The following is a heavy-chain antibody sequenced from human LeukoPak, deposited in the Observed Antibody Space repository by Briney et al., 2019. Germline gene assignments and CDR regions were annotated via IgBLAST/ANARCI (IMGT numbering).Heavy chain of an antibody. Sequence: GGSLRLSCAASGFTFSSYWMHWVRPVQGRGLVWGSRIDTDGTGTSYADSVKGRFTVSRDNAKNTLYLQMISLRAEDAAVYYCTRLGGSSGVDYWGQGTLVTVSS. J-gene: IGHJ4*02. V-gene: IGHV3-74*01. CDR3: TRLGGSSGVDY. D-gene: IGHD6-19*01. CDR2: IDTDGTGT. CDR1: GFTFSSYW.